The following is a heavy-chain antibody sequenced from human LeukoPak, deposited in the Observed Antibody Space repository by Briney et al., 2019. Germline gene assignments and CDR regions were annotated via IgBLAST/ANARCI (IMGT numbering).Heavy chain of an antibody. CDR1: GFIFSNFA. CDR3: AREEQELVRDYYYYMDV. J-gene: IGHJ6*03. D-gene: IGHD1-26*01. CDR2: ISFDGSHT. V-gene: IGHV3-30*01. Sequence: GGSLRLSCAASGFIFSNFAMHWVRQAPGKGLECVALISFDGSHTYYADSMKGRFTISRDNSRNVLYLQMTSLRGDDSAVYYCAREEQELVRDYYYYMDVWGKGNTVTVSS.